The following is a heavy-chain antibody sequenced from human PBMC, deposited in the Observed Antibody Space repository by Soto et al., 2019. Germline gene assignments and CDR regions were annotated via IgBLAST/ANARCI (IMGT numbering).Heavy chain of an antibody. CDR2: IKSKTDGGTT. Sequence: EVQLVESGGGLVKPGGSLRLSCAASGFTFSNVWMNWVRQAPGKGLEWVGRIKSKTDGGTTDYAAPVKGRFTISRDDSQDPLYLQMNSLKTEDTAVYYCTPLALKYSSGWYEFSDWGQGTLVTVSS. D-gene: IGHD6-19*01. CDR1: GFTFSNVW. CDR3: TPLALKYSSGWYEFSD. J-gene: IGHJ4*02. V-gene: IGHV3-15*07.